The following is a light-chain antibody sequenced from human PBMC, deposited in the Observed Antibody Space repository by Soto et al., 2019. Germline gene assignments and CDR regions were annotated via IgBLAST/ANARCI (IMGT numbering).Light chain of an antibody. Sequence: QSALTQPASVSGSPGQSITISCTGTSSDVGTYKYVSWYQQLRGKAPKLMIYEVSNRPSGVSNRFSGSKSGNTASLTISELQAEDEADYYCSSYTSRSTPVFGGGTKVTVL. V-gene: IGLV2-14*01. CDR2: EVS. CDR3: SSYTSRSTPV. J-gene: IGLJ2*01. CDR1: SSDVGTYKY.